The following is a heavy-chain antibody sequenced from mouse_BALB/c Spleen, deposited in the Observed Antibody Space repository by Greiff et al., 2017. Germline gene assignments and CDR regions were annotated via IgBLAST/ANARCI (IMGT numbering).Heavy chain of an antibody. V-gene: IGHV5-6-5*01. CDR2: ISSGGST. D-gene: IGHD2-3*01. J-gene: IGHJ4*01. CDR3: ARGLDGPYYAMDY. Sequence: EVKVVESGGGLVQPGGSLKLSCAASGFTFSSYAMSWVRQTPEKRLEWVASISSGGSTYYPDSVKGRFTISRDNARNILYLQMSSLRSEDTAMYYCARGLDGPYYAMDYWGQGTSVTVSS. CDR1: GFTFSSYA.